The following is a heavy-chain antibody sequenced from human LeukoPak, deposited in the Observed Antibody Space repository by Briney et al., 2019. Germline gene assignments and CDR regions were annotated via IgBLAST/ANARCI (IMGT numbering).Heavy chain of an antibody. CDR1: GFTFSSYA. CDR2: ISYDGSNK. Sequence: PGGSLRLSCAASGFTFSSYAMHWVRQAPGKRLEWVAVISYDGSNKYYADSVKGRFTISRDNSKNTLYLQMNSLRAEDTAVYYCARDRGTRLQNPFDPWGQGTLVTVSS. D-gene: IGHD2-15*01. V-gene: IGHV3-30*04. J-gene: IGHJ5*02. CDR3: ARDRGTRLQNPFDP.